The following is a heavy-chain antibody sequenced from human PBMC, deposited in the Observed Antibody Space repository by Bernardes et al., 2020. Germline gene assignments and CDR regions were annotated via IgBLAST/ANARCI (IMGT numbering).Heavy chain of an antibody. CDR2: IKQDGSEK. D-gene: IGHD5-18*01. J-gene: IGHJ4*02. Sequence: GGSLRLSCAASGFSFSSYWMTWVRQAPGKGLEWVANIKQDGSEKYHVDSVRGRFTISRDNARNSLYLQMNSLRAEDTAMFFCARGPYNYGFSFDYWGQGTLVAVSS. V-gene: IGHV3-7*01. CDR1: GFSFSSYW. CDR3: ARGPYNYGFSFDY.